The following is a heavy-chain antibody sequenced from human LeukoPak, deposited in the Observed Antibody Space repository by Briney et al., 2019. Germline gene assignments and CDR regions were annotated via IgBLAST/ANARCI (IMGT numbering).Heavy chain of an antibody. J-gene: IGHJ5*02. CDR3: AKRQGPNSGSYDYFDP. D-gene: IGHD1-26*01. CDR2: IHSSGYT. Sequence: SETLSLTCTVSVGSISSYYWSWVPDPPGQGLEWSAYIHSSGYTNDNPSLKGRVTISVDTSKNQFSLKVTSVTASDTAVYYCAKRQGPNSGSYDYFDPWGQGTLVTVSS. V-gene: IGHV4-4*09. CDR1: VGSISSYY.